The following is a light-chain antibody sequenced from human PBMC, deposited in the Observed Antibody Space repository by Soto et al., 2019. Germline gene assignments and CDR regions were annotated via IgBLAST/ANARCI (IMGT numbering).Light chain of an antibody. V-gene: IGKV1-6*01. Sequence: AIQMTQSPSSMSAAVGYRVTITCRSSQYIRNDFGWYQHKPGKAPKLLIYGASSLQTGVPSRFSGNGSASDFTFTISSLQHEDFATYYCLQDYLYPYTFGQGTKVDIK. CDR1: QYIRND. J-gene: IGKJ2*01. CDR3: LQDYLYPYT. CDR2: GAS.